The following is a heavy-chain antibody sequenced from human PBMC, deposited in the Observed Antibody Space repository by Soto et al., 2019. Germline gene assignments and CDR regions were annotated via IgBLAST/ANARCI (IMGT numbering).Heavy chain of an antibody. CDR3: TTGIYYDILTGYHNVAY. CDR2: IKSKTDGGTA. D-gene: IGHD3-9*01. V-gene: IGHV3-15*01. J-gene: IGHJ4*02. CDR1: GFNLSHPW. Sequence: GGSLRLSCVTSGFNLSHPWMTWVRQAAGKGLEWVGRIKSKTDGGTADYAAPVKGRATISRDDSKNTVYLQMNSLKTEDTAVYYCTTGIYYDILTGYHNVAYWGQGALVTVSS.